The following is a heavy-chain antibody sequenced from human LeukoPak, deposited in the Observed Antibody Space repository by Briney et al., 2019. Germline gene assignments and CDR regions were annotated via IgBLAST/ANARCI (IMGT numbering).Heavy chain of an antibody. CDR2: IGGDAVST. CDR1: GFTFSSYA. J-gene: IGHJ3*02. V-gene: IGHV3-23*01. Sequence: GGSLRLSCAASGFTFSSYAMSWVRQAPGKGLEWVSAIGGDAVSTYYADSVKGRFSISRDNSKNTLYLQMNSLRAEDTAVYYCARDVLAAGATGTFDIWGQGTMVTVSS. D-gene: IGHD1-14*01. CDR3: ARDVLAAGATGTFDI.